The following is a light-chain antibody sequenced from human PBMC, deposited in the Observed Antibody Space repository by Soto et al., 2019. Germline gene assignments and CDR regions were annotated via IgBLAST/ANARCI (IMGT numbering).Light chain of an antibody. Sequence: EVVLTHSPATLSLSPGEGATLSRRASQSIGNYLAWYQQKPGQAPRLLIYATSNRATGIPARFSGSGSGTDFTLTISSLEPEDFAVYYCQQRSSWPFTFGPGTKVDIK. CDR3: QQRSSWPFT. CDR2: ATS. V-gene: IGKV3-11*01. CDR1: QSIGNY. J-gene: IGKJ3*01.